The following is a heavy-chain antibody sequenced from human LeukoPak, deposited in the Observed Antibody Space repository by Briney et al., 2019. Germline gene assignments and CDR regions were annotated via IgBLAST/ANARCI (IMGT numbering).Heavy chain of an antibody. CDR3: ARVTSRLGWFDP. D-gene: IGHD1-14*01. Sequence: PSETLSLTCTVSGYSISSGYYWGWIRPPPGKGLEWIGSISHSGSTYYKPPLKSRVTISVDTSKNQFSLKLRSVTAADTAVYYCARVTSRLGWFDPWGQGTLVTVSS. CDR1: GYSISSGYY. V-gene: IGHV4-38-2*02. CDR2: ISHSGST. J-gene: IGHJ5*02.